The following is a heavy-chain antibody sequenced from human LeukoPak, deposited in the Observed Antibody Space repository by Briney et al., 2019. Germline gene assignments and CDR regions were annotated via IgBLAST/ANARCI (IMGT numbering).Heavy chain of an antibody. V-gene: IGHV3-74*01. Sequence: GGSLTLSCAASGFSISSFWMHWVRRAPGKGLVWVSRVNGEGGYRNYADSVKGRFTISRDNARNTLYLQMHSLRAEDTAVYYCVRDGDDYNFDYWGQGSLVTVSS. CDR1: GFSISSFW. CDR2: VNGEGGYR. J-gene: IGHJ4*02. D-gene: IGHD5-24*01. CDR3: VRDGDDYNFDY.